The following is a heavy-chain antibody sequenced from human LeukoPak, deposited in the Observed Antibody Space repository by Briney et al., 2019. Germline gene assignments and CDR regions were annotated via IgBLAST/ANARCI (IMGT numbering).Heavy chain of an antibody. CDR1: GYTFTVYY. V-gene: IGHV1-46*01. D-gene: IGHD2-15*01. CDR3: ARAGYCSGGSCYFDY. J-gene: IGHJ4*02. CDR2: INPSGGST. Sequence: ASVTVSCKASGYTFTVYYMHWVRQAPGQGLEWVGIINPSGGSTRNAQKFQGRVTMTRDTSTSTVYMELRSLRSEDTAVYYCARAGYCSGGSCYFDYWGQGTLVTVSS.